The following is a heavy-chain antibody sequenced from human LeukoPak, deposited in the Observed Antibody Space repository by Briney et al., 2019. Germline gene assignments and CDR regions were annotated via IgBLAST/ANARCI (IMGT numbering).Heavy chain of an antibody. J-gene: IGHJ4*02. Sequence: ASVKVSCKASGYTFTGYYVHWVRQAPGQGLEWMGWISPNSGGTNYAQKFQGRVTMTRDTSITTAYMELSRLTSDDTAVYFCARGRSDYYLEYWGQGTLVTVSS. D-gene: IGHD3-10*01. V-gene: IGHV1-2*02. CDR2: ISPNSGGT. CDR3: ARGRSDYYLEY. CDR1: GYTFTGYY.